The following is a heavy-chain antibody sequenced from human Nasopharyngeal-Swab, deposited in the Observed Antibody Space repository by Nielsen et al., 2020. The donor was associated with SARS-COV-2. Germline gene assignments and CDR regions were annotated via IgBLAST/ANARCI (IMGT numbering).Heavy chain of an antibody. CDR1: GGSISSYY. J-gene: IGHJ4*02. V-gene: IGHV4-39*01. D-gene: IGHD2-15*01. CDR2: IYYSGST. Sequence: GSLRLSCTLSGGSISSYYWGWIRQPPGKGLEWIGSIYYSGSTYYHPSLKSRVTISVDTSKNQFSLKLSSVTAADTAVYYCARHFVVVAATAEGYFDYWGQGTLVTVSS. CDR3: ARHFVVVAATAEGYFDY.